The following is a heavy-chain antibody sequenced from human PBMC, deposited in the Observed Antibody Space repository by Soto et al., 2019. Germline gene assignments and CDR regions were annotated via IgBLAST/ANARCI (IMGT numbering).Heavy chain of an antibody. V-gene: IGHV3-30*03. J-gene: IGHJ4*02. Sequence: QVQLVESGGGVVQPGRSLRLSCAVSGFTVSTYGMHWVRQAPGKGLEWVAVISRDGGTKYYADSVKGRFTISRDNSRNTLFLEMNSRRGDDMADYYCTGEAASGYWGQGTLVTVSS. CDR1: GFTVSTYG. CDR2: ISRDGGTK. D-gene: IGHD2-8*02. CDR3: TGEAASGY.